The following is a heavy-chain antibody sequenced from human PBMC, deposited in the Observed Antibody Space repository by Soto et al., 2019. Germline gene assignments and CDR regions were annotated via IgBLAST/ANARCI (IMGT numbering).Heavy chain of an antibody. CDR2: IHSAGSST. J-gene: IGHJ4*02. V-gene: IGHV3-74*01. Sequence: EVQLVESGGGLVQPGGSLRLSCAASGFTFSSYWMHWVRQAPGTGLVWVSRIHSAGSSTSYADSVKGRFTISRDNAKNTLYLQMNSLRAEDTAVYYCASSLLTPFDYWGQGTLVTVSS. CDR3: ASSLLTPFDY. D-gene: IGHD7-27*01. CDR1: GFTFSSYW.